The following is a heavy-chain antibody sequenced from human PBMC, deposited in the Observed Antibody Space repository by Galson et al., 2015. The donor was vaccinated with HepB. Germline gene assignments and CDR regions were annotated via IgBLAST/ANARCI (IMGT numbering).Heavy chain of an antibody. CDR3: VAGPFGPRFQFWYSPVYLQH. Sequence: ETLSLTCGVSSGSFTNYDWNWVRQAPGKGPEWIGEVNRGGSANVNPSLQSRVTITSDTSKSQFSLRLSSITAADTAMYYCVAGPFGPRFQFWYSPVYLQHWGRGTQVIVSS. CDR2: VNRGGSA. V-gene: IGHV4-34*01. CDR1: SGSFTNYD. D-gene: IGHD2-21*01. J-gene: IGHJ1*01.